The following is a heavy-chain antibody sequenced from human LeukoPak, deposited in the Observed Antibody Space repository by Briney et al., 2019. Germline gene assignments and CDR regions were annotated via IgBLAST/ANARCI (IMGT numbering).Heavy chain of an antibody. CDR3: ARRGNYYYGMDV. Sequence: SETLSLTCAVYGGSFSGYYWGWIRQPPGKGLEWIGSIYYSGSTYYNPSLKSRVTISVDTSKNQFSLKLSSVTAADTAVYYCARRGNYYYGMDVWGQGTTVTVSS. J-gene: IGHJ6*02. V-gene: IGHV4-39*01. CDR1: GGSFSGYY. CDR2: IYYSGST.